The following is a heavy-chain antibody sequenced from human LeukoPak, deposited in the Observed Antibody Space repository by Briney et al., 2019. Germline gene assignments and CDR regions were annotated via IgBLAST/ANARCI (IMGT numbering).Heavy chain of an antibody. CDR3: ARGIRNRLYSDS. Sequence: GASVKVSCKASGYTFTAYDVTWVRQATGQGLEWMGWMNPNSCNTGFAPNFRGRVTLTSDTSINTAYMELSSLRSEDTAVYYCARGIRNRLYSDSWGQGILITVSS. CDR2: MNPNSCNT. J-gene: IGHJ4*02. D-gene: IGHD1-14*01. V-gene: IGHV1-8*01. CDR1: GYTFTAYD.